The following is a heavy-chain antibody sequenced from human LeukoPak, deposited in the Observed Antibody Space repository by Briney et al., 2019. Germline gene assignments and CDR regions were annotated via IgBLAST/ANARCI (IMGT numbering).Heavy chain of an antibody. V-gene: IGHV4-59*08. CDR3: ARVSWGVTSLTVEPRDYYYYYLDL. CDR1: GGSISSYY. CDR2: IYYSGST. J-gene: IGHJ6*03. Sequence: PSETLSLTNTVSGGSISSYYWSWIRQPAGKGLEWIGYIYYSGSTNYNPSLKSRVTISEDTSKNQFSLKLSSVTAADPAVYYCARVSWGVTSLTVEPRDYYYYYLDLWGNGTTVTVSS. D-gene: IGHD3-16*01.